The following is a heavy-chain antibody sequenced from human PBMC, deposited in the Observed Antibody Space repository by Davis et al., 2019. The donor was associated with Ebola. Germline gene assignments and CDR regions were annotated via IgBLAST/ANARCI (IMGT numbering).Heavy chain of an antibody. D-gene: IGHD3-16*01. CDR1: GFSFNSYA. Sequence: GESLKISCAASGFSFNSYAMHWVRQGPGKGLEWVALISHDGRQEYYADSLKGRFTISRDNSKDTLYLQMNSLRAEDTAVYYCVGGLRAGDYWGQGTLVTVSS. CDR3: VGGLRAGDY. CDR2: ISHDGRQE. J-gene: IGHJ4*02. V-gene: IGHV3-30*04.